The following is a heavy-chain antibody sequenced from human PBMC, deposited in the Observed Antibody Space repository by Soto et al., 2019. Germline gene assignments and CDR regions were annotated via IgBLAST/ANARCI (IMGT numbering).Heavy chain of an antibody. J-gene: IGHJ6*01. CDR1: GFTFCSYA. CDR3: AEGPTIFGVGITFEYYYGMDV. Sequence: PWWSLVLSCAACGFTFCSYAMHWVHHAPGKGLEWVAVISYDGSNKYYADSVKGRFTSSRDNSKNTLYLQINSLRAKDWAVYDFAEGPTIFGVGITFEYYYGMDVWGQGTTVTVS. V-gene: IGHV3-30-3*01. D-gene: IGHD3-3*01. CDR2: ISYDGSNK.